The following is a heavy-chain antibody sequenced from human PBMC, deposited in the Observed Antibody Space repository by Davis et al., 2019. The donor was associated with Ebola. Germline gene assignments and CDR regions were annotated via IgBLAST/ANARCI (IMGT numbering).Heavy chain of an antibody. V-gene: IGHV4-59*01. CDR2: IHSSGTT. CDR1: GGSITSYQ. J-gene: IGHJ5*02. Sequence: MPSETLSLTCTVSGGSITSYQWNWVRQSPGKGLEWLGSIHSSGTTNYNPSLKSRVTISMDTSRNQFSLRLNSVTPADTAVYYCAKDNPLRWFGPWGQGTLDTVSS. D-gene: IGHD1-14*01. CDR3: AKDNPLRWFGP.